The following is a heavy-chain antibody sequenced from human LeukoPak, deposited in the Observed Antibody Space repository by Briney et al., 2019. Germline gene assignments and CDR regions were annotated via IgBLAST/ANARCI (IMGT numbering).Heavy chain of an antibody. J-gene: IGHJ4*02. D-gene: IGHD3-3*01. CDR2: INHSGST. V-gene: IGHV4-34*01. CDR3: AREARYDFWSGYYSDSYYFDY. Sequence: PSETLSLTXAVYGGSFRGYYWSWIRQPPGKGLEWIGEINHSGSTNYNPSLKSRVTISVDTSKNQFSLKLSSVTAADTAVYYCAREARYDFWSGYYSDSYYFDYWGQGTLVTVSS. CDR1: GGSFRGYY.